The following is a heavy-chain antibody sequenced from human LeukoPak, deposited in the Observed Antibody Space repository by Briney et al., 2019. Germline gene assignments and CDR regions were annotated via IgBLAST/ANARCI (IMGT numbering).Heavy chain of an antibody. J-gene: IGHJ4*02. D-gene: IGHD2-15*01. CDR3: ARALGYCSSSRCYSLDY. V-gene: IGHV4-30-4*08. Sequence: SQTLSLTCTVSVGSINSGDYYWSWIRQPPGKGLEWIGYIYYIGSTYYKPSLMSRVTMSLDTSKNQFSLKLSSVTAADTAVYYCARALGYCSSSRCYSLDYWGQGTLVTVSS. CDR1: VGSINSGDYY. CDR2: IYYIGST.